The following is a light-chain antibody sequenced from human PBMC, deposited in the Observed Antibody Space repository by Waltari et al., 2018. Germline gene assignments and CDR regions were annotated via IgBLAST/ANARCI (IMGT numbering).Light chain of an antibody. CDR2: EDT. J-gene: IGLJ2*01. CDR3: YTTDSSGNPI. CDR1: ALSRKY. V-gene: IGLV3-10*01. Sequence: SNELTQPPPVSVSPGQQAKTTCHGDALSRKYAYWCQQKSGQAPVLVIYEDTKRPSGLPERFSGSTAGTMATLTISGAQVDDEAAYYCYTTDSSGNPIFGGGTKLTVL.